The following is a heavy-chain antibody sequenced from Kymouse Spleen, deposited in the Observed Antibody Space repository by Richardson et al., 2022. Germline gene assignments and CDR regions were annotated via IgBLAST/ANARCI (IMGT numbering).Heavy chain of an antibody. J-gene: IGHJ6*02. CDR3: AREGFGSATSYGMDV. D-gene: IGHD3-10*01,IGHD6-25*01. Sequence: QVQLQESGPGLVKPSETLSLTCTVSGGSISSYYWSWIRQPPGKGLEWIGYIYYSGSTNYNPSLKSRVTISVDTSKNQFSLKLSSVTAADTAVYYCAREGFGSATSYGMDVWGQGTTVTVSS. CDR1: GGSISSYY. CDR2: IYYSGST. V-gene: IGHV4-59*01.